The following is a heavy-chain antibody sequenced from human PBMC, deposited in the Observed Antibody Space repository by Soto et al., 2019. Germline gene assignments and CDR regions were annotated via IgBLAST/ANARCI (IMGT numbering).Heavy chain of an antibody. Sequence: WTWIRQHPGNGLEWIACIYYSGTTSYSPSLRRRLTISVDTSKSQFSLKLTSVTAADTAVYYCARENQRVPVASDFDSWGPGTLVTVSS. D-gene: IGHD2-15*01. V-gene: IGHV4-31*02. J-gene: IGHJ4*02. CDR3: ARENQRVPVASDFDS. CDR2: IYYSGTT.